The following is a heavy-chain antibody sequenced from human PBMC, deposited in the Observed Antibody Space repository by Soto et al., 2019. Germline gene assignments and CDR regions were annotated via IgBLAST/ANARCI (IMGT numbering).Heavy chain of an antibody. D-gene: IGHD2-2*01. CDR1: GGSISSGDYY. J-gene: IGHJ5*02. Sequence: PSETLSLTCTVSGGSISSGDYYWSWIRQPPGKGLEWIGYIYYSGSTYYNPSLKSRVTISVDTSKNQFSLKLSSVTAADTAVYYCAPEVVPAAILPPSWGQGTLVTVSS. CDR2: IYYSGST. V-gene: IGHV4-30-4*01. CDR3: APEVVPAAILPPS.